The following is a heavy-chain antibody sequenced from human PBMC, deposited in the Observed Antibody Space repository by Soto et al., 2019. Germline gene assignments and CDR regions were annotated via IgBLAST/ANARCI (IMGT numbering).Heavy chain of an antibody. CDR2: ISYDGSNK. CDR1: GFTFSSNG. CDR3: AKDLCSSTSCYIWFDP. Sequence: QVQLVESGGGVVQPGRSLRLSCAASGFTFSSNGMHWVRQAPGKGLEWVAVISYDGSNKYYADSVKGRFTISRDNSKNTLYLQMNSLRAEDTAVYYCAKDLCSSTSCYIWFDPWGQGTLVTVSS. V-gene: IGHV3-30*18. J-gene: IGHJ5*02. D-gene: IGHD2-2*02.